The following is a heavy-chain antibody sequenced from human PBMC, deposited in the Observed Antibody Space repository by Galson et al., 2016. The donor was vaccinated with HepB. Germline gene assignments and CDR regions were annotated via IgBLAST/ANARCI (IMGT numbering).Heavy chain of an antibody. CDR1: GFNFSNYA. Sequence: SLRLSCAGSGFNFSNYAMPWVRQAPGKGLEWVASVSASGTKTYYADSGEGRFTTSKDNSKNTLYLHMNSLRAGDTAAYYCAKDLGNYGWVNYRYGGRSDYWGQGTLLTVSS. D-gene: IGHD3-16*02. J-gene: IGHJ4*02. CDR3: AKDLGNYGWVNYRYGGRSDY. CDR2: VSASGTKT. V-gene: IGHV3-23*01.